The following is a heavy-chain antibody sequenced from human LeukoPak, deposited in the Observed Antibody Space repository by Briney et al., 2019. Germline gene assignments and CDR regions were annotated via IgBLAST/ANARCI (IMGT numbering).Heavy chain of an antibody. CDR1: GGSISSYY. Sequence: SETLSLTCTVSGGSISSYYWSWIRQPPGKGLEWFGYIYYSGSTNYNPSLKSRVTISVDTSKNQFSLKLSSVTAADTAVYCCARGGIRYFDWLFDYWGQGTLVTVSS. D-gene: IGHD3-9*01. J-gene: IGHJ4*02. V-gene: IGHV4-59*01. CDR2: IYYSGST. CDR3: ARGGIRYFDWLFDY.